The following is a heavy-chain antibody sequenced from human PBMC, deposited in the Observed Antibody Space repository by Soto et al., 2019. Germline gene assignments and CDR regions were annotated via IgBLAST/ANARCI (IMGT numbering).Heavy chain of an antibody. J-gene: IGHJ4*02. CDR1: GYTFISFD. V-gene: IGHV1-8*01. D-gene: IGHD6-25*01. Sequence: QVQLVQSGAEVKKPGASVRVSCQASGYTFISFDINWVRQATGQGLEWMGWMNPNTGNTGYEQKFQGRVTMTRNTSIGTAYMELSILTSEDTAVYYCARRKERSGPYYLDSWGQGTLVTVSS. CDR2: MNPNTGNT. CDR3: ARRKERSGPYYLDS.